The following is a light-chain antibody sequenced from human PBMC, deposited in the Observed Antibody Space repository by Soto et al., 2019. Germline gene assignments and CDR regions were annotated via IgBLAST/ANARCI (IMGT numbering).Light chain of an antibody. J-gene: IGKJ2*01. Sequence: DIQLTQSPSSLSASIGDRVTITCRASQSISNYLNWYQQKPGKAPELLIYAASSLQSGVPSRFSGSGSGADFTLTISNLQPEDFATYYCQQTYSIPPFTFGQGAKLEIK. V-gene: IGKV1-39*01. CDR1: QSISNY. CDR2: AAS. CDR3: QQTYSIPPFT.